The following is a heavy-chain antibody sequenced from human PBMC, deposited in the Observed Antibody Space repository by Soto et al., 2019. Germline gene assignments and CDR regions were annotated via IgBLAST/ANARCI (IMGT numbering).Heavy chain of an antibody. CDR1: GYTFTSYY. V-gene: IGHV1-46*01. CDR2: INPSGGST. D-gene: IGHD1-26*01. CDR3: ARGLEWEVNRFEI. J-gene: IGHJ3*02. Sequence: QVQLVQSGAEVKKPGASVKVSCKSSGYTFTSYYMHWVRQAPGQGLEWMGIINPSGGSTSYAQKFQGRVTMTRDTSTSTVYMELSSLRYADTAVYYCARGLEWEVNRFEIWVQGTMVTVSS.